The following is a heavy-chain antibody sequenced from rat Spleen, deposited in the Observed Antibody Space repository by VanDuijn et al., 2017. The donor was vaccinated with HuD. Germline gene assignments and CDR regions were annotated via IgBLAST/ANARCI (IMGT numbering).Heavy chain of an antibody. J-gene: IGHJ3*01. V-gene: IGHV5-25*01. D-gene: IGHD4-3*01. CDR3: VRQETSGYSNWCGY. CDR1: GFTFNNYD. CDR2: ISPSGGST. Sequence: EVQLVESGGGLVQPGRSLKLSCAASGFTFNNYDMAWVRQVPTKGLEWVTSISPSGGSTYYRDSVQGRFTVSRDNAKSTLFLQMDSLRSEDTATYYCVRQETSGYSNWCGYWGHGTLVTVSS.